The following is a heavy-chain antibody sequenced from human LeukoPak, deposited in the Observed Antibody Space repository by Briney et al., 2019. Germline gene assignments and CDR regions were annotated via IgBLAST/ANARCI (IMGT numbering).Heavy chain of an antibody. CDR1: GFTFSDYY. CDR3: AKPPGRGKKLWFGTRSEYYFDY. Sequence: GGSLRLSCAASGFTFSDYYMSWIRQAPGKGLEWVSYISTSGSTIYYADSLKGRFTISRDNAKNSLYLQMNSLRAEDTAVYYCAKPPGRGKKLWFGTRSEYYFDYWGQGTLVTVSS. V-gene: IGHV3-11*04. D-gene: IGHD3-10*01. J-gene: IGHJ4*02. CDR2: ISTSGSTI.